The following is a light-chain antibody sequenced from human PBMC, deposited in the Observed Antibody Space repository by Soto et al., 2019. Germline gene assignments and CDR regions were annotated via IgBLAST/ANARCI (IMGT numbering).Light chain of an antibody. J-gene: IGKJ4*01. CDR2: GAS. CDR3: QQYNNWPIT. Sequence: EIVMMQSPATLSVSPGDRATLSCRASQTVLTNLAWYQQKPGQAPRLLIYGASTRATGIPARFSGSGSGTEFTLTISSLQSEDFAVYYCQQYNNWPITFGGGTKVEIK. V-gene: IGKV3-15*01. CDR1: QTVLTN.